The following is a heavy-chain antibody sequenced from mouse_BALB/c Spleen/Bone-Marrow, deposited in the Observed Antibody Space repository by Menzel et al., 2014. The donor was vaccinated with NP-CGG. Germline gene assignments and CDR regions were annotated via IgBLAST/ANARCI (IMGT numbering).Heavy chain of an antibody. V-gene: IGHV7-3*02. CDR1: GFTFTDYY. J-gene: IGHJ4*01. CDR2: IRNKANGYTT. Sequence: EVQGVESGGGLVQPGGSLILSCAPSGFTFTDYYMSWVRQPPGKALEWLGFIRNKANGYTTEYSASVKGRFTISRDNSQSILYLQMNTLRAEDSATYYCARDDYYAMDHWGQGTSVTVSS. CDR3: ARDDYYAMDH.